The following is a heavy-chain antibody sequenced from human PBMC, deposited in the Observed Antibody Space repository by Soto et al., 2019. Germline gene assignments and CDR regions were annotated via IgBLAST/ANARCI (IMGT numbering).Heavy chain of an antibody. CDR2: ISGDGSTT. J-gene: IGHJ4*02. V-gene: IGHV3-74*03. Sequence: GGSLRLSCAASGFTFSSWMHWVRQAPGKGLVWVSRISGDGSTTTYADSVKGRFTVSRDNARNTLYLQMNSLRAEDTAVYYCARDIDGGGQGTLVTVSS. CDR1: GFTFSSW. CDR3: ARDIDG. D-gene: IGHD2-15*01.